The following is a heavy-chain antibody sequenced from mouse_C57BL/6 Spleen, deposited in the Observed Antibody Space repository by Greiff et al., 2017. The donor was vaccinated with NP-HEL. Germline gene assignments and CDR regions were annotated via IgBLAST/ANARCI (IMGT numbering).Heavy chain of an antibody. J-gene: IGHJ3*01. D-gene: IGHD2-4*01. CDR1: GFTFSSYA. Sequence: DVMLVESGGGLVKPGGSLKLSCAASGFTFSSYAMSWVRQTPEKRLEWVATISDGGSYTYYPDNVKGRFTISRDNAKNNLYLQMSHLKSEDTAMYYCGDYDGGNWGQGTLVTVSA. CDR3: GDYDGGN. CDR2: ISDGGSYT. V-gene: IGHV5-4*03.